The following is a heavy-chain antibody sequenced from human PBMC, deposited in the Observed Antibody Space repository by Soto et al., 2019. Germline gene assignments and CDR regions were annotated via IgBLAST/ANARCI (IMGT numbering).Heavy chain of an antibody. Sequence: GGSLRLSCAASGFTFSDYYMSWIRQAPGKGLEWVSYISSSGSTIYYADSVKGRFTISRDNAKNSLYLQMNSLRAEDTAVYYCARETQLAPRAYFDYWGQGTLVTVSS. CDR3: ARETQLAPRAYFDY. CDR2: ISSSGSTI. V-gene: IGHV3-11*01. D-gene: IGHD2-2*01. J-gene: IGHJ4*02. CDR1: GFTFSDYY.